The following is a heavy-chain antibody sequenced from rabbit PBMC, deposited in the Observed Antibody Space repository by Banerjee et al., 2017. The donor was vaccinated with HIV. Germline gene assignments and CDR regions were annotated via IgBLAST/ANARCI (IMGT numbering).Heavy chain of an antibody. CDR3: ARSYDTYSGSHYFNL. J-gene: IGHJ4*01. CDR1: GIDFSRSYY. D-gene: IGHD8-1*01. Sequence: QEQLVASGGGLVQPEGSLTLTCTASGIDFSRSYYICWVRQAPGKGLELISCIYTALGVTDYATGAKGQFTIAKASSTTVTLQMSSLTAADAATYFCARSYDTYSGSHYFNLWGPGTLVTVS. CDR2: IYTALGVT. V-gene: IGHV1S45*01.